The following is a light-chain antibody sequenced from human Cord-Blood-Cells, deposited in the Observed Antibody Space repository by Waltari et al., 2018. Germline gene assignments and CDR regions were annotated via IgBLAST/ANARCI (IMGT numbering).Light chain of an antibody. Sequence: DIQMTPSPSPLSASVGDRLTLTCRASQGISNSLAWYQQKPGKAPKLLLYAASRLESGVPSRFSGSGSGTDYTLTISSLQPEDFATYYCRQYYSTPLTFGGGTKVEIK. CDR2: AAS. V-gene: IGKV1-NL1*01. CDR3: RQYYSTPLT. CDR1: QGISNS. J-gene: IGKJ4*01.